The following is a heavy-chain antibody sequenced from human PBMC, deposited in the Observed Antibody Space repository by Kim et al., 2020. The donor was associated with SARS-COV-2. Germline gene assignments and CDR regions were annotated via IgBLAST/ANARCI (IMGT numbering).Heavy chain of an antibody. Sequence: GESLKISCKGSGYSFTSYWIGWVRQMPGKGLEWMGIIYPGDSDTRYSPSFQGQVTISADKSISTAYLQWSSLKASDTAMYYCARHDTVCYSYGCIRYYYYGMDVWGQGTTVTVSS. D-gene: IGHD5-18*01. J-gene: IGHJ6*02. CDR3: ARHDTVCYSYGCIRYYYYGMDV. CDR2: IYPGDSDT. CDR1: GYSFTSYW. V-gene: IGHV5-51*01.